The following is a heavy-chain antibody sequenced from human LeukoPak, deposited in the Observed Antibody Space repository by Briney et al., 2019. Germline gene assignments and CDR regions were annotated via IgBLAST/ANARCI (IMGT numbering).Heavy chain of an antibody. CDR2: ISAYNGNT. V-gene: IGHV1-18*01. D-gene: IGHD2-15*01. J-gene: IGHJ6*03. CDR1: GYTFTSYG. CDR3: ARVGPHCSGGSCSIYYYYYMDV. Sequence: ASVKVSCKASGYTFTSYGISWVRQAPGQGLEWMGWISAYNGNTNYAQKLQGRVTMTTDTSTSTAYMELRGLRSDDTAVYYCARVGPHCSGGSCSIYYYYYMDVWGKGTTVTVSS.